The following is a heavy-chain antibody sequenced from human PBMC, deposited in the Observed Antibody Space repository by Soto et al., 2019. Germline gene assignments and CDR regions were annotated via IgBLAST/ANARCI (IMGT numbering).Heavy chain of an antibody. CDR3: ARMGFDFWSGYSEPAFDI. J-gene: IGHJ3*02. CDR2: MNPSGGNT. Sequence: ASVKVSCKASGGTFSSYTISWVRQAPGQGLEWMGIMNPSGGNTGYSQNFQGRVTMTRNTSISTAYMELSSLRSEDTAVYYCARMGFDFWSGYSEPAFDIWGQGTMVTVSS. D-gene: IGHD3-3*01. V-gene: IGHV1-8*02. CDR1: GGTFSSYT.